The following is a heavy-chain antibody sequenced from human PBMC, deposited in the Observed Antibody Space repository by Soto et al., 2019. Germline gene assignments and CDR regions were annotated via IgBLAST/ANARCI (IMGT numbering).Heavy chain of an antibody. CDR1: GGSISSYY. V-gene: IGHV4-59*03. CDR2: IYHTESTTY. CDR3: ATGRVLYGSEY. J-gene: IGHJ4*02. D-gene: IGHD3-10*01. Sequence: QVQLQESGPGLVKPSETLSLTCTVSGGSISSYYWSWIRQPPGRGLQGIGYIYHTESTTYNYTPSLKSRVTISLDTSKNQFSLKLTSATAADTAVYYCATGRVLYGSEYWGQGTLVTVSS.